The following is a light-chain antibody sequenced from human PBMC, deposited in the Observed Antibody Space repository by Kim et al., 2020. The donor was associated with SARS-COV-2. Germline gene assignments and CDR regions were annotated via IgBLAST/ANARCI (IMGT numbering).Light chain of an antibody. CDR2: DNN. V-gene: IGLV1-51*01. J-gene: IGLJ2*01. Sequence: GQHVTISCSGSRSNIGNNYVSWYQQLPGTAPKLLIYDNNKRPSGIPDRFSGSKSGTSATLGITGLQTGDEADYYCGTWDSSLSAVVFGGGTQLTVL. CDR1: RSNIGNNY. CDR3: GTWDSSLSAVV.